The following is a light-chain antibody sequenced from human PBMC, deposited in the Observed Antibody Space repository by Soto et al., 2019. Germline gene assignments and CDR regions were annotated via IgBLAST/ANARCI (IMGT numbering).Light chain of an antibody. Sequence: QSVLTQAASVSGSPGQSITISCTGTSSDVGAYNYVSWYQHYPGKAPKLTIYEVRNRPSGVSHRFSGSKSGNTASLTISGLQAEDEADYYCTSYTRSSPYVFGTGTKVTVL. J-gene: IGLJ1*01. CDR1: SSDVGAYNY. CDR2: EVR. V-gene: IGLV2-14*01. CDR3: TSYTRSSPYV.